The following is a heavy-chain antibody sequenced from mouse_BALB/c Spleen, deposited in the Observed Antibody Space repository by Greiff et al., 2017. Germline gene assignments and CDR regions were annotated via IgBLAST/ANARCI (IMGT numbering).Heavy chain of an antibody. Sequence: EVQLVESGPGLVKPSQSLSLTCTVTGYSITSDYAWNWIRQFPGNKLEWMGYISYSGSTSYNPSLKSRISITRDTSKNQFFLQLNSVTTEDTATYYCARIYYEYYFDYWGQGTTLTVSS. J-gene: IGHJ2*01. CDR2: ISYSGST. V-gene: IGHV3-2*02. CDR3: ARIYYEYYFDY. CDR1: GYSITSDYA. D-gene: IGHD2-4*01.